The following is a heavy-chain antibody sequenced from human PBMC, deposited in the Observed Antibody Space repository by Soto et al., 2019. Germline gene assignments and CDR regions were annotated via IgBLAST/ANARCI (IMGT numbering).Heavy chain of an antibody. J-gene: IGHJ4*02. Sequence: PGGSLRLSCAASGLTFSTYSMNWVRQAPGKGLQWISYITTTSGTMYYADSAKGRFTISRDNAKNSLYLQMNSLRDEDTAVYYCARDALLVATPFDYWGQGTLVTVSS. V-gene: IGHV3-48*02. CDR2: ITTTSGTM. D-gene: IGHD5-12*01. CDR1: GLTFSTYS. CDR3: ARDALLVATPFDY.